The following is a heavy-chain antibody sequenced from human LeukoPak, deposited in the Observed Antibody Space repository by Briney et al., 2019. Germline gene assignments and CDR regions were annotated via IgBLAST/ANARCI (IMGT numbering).Heavy chain of an antibody. Sequence: PGGSLRLSCAASGFTFSTYVMSWVRQAPGKGLEWVSAISGSGGSTYYADSVKGRFTISRDNSKNTLYLQMNSLGADDTAVYYCPKGNWRYFDYWGQGTLVTVSS. CDR3: PKGNWRYFDY. D-gene: IGHD1-1*01. CDR2: ISGSGGST. J-gene: IGHJ4*02. CDR1: GFTFSTYV. V-gene: IGHV3-23*01.